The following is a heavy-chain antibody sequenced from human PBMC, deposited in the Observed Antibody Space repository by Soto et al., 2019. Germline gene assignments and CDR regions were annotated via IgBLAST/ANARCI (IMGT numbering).Heavy chain of an antibody. V-gene: IGHV2-5*02. CDR2: IFWDDDE. Sequence: QITLKESGPTLVKPTQPLTLTCTFSGFSLSTSGVAVGWIRQPPGKAPEWLALIFWDDDERYSPSLKSRLTITKDTSKNQVVLTMTNMDPVDTATYYCARWGYSGYDNNYWGQGTLVTVSS. J-gene: IGHJ4*02. CDR1: GFSLSTSGVA. CDR3: ARWGYSGYDNNY. D-gene: IGHD5-12*01.